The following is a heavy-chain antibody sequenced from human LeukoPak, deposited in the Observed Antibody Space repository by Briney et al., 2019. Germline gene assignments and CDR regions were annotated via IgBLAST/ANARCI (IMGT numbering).Heavy chain of an antibody. Sequence: GGSLRLSCAASGFTFSSYWMSWVRQAPGKGLELVANIKQDGSEKYYVDSVKGRFTISRDNAKNSLYLQMNSLRAEDTAVYYCARTYSSSFLYYFDYWGQGTLVTVSS. CDR1: GFTFSSYW. V-gene: IGHV3-7*01. CDR3: ARTYSSSFLYYFDY. CDR2: IKQDGSEK. D-gene: IGHD6-6*01. J-gene: IGHJ4*02.